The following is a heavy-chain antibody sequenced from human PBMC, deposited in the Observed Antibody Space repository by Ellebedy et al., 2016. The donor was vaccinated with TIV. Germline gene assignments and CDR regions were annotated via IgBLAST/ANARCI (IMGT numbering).Heavy chain of an antibody. Sequence: ASVKVSXXASGYTFTGYYMHWVRQAPGQGLEWMGWINPNSGGTNYAQKFQGRVTMTRDTSISTAYMELSRLRSDDTAVYYCARARRLTGVLDYWGQGTLVTVSS. D-gene: IGHD7-27*01. CDR3: ARARRLTGVLDY. CDR1: GYTFTGYY. CDR2: INPNSGGT. J-gene: IGHJ4*02. V-gene: IGHV1-2*02.